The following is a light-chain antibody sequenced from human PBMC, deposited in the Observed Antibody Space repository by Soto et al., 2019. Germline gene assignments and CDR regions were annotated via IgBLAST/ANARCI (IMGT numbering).Light chain of an antibody. CDR3: QQLNSFPIT. CDR2: AAY. CDR1: QGISSY. V-gene: IGKV1-9*01. Sequence: DIQLTQSPSFLSASVGDRVTITCRASQGISSYLAWYQQKPGKAPKLQIYAAYTWQSGVPSRFSGSGSRTEFNLTPRSPPPDDFATCDCQQLNSFPITFGQATRLEIK. J-gene: IGKJ5*01.